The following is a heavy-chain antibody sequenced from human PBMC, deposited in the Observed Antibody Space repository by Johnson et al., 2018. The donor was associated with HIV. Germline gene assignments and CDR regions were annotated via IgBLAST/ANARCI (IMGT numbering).Heavy chain of an antibody. CDR1: GFTFSDYY. D-gene: IGHD1-26*01. Sequence: QVQLVESGGGLVQPGGSLRLSCAASGFTFSDYYMSWIRQAPGQGLAWVSYISSSGSTIYYADFVQGRFTISRDNAKNSLYLQMNSLRAEDTAVYYCARDRGYSGSYFGAFDIWGQGTMVTVSS. CDR3: ARDRGYSGSYFGAFDI. V-gene: IGHV3-11*04. CDR2: ISSSGSTI. J-gene: IGHJ3*02.